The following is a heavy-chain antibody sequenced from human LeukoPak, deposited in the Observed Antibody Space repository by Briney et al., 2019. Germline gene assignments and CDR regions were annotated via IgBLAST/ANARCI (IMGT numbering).Heavy chain of an antibody. CDR1: GFTFSSYS. CDR2: ISSSSSTI. V-gene: IGHV3-48*01. J-gene: IGHJ4*02. D-gene: IGHD3-22*01. Sequence: GGSLRLPCAAPGFTFSSYSMNWVRQAPGKGLEWVSYISSSSSTIYYADSVKGRFTISRDNAKNSLYLQMNSLRAEDTAVYYCARDPDNYYDSSGSFDYWGQGTLVTVSS. CDR3: ARDPDNYYDSSGSFDY.